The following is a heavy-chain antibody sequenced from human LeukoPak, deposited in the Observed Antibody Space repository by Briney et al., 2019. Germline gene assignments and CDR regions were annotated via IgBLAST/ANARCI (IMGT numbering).Heavy chain of an antibody. Sequence: SETLSLTCTVSGGSISSSSYYWGWIRQSPGKGLEWIGSIYYSGSTYYNPSLKSRVTISVDTSKNQFSLKLSSVTAADTAVYYCARQLVVVEPAKFDYWGQGTLVTVSS. CDR3: ARQLVVVEPAKFDY. J-gene: IGHJ4*02. CDR1: GGSISSSSYY. D-gene: IGHD2-2*01. CDR2: IYYSGST. V-gene: IGHV4-39*01.